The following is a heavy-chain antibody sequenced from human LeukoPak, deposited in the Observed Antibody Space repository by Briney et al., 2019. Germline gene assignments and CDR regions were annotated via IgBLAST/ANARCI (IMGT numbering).Heavy chain of an antibody. CDR2: IDYSGST. V-gene: IGHV4-39*07. Sequence: SETLSLTYTVSGGSISSSSYYWGWIRQPPGKGLEWIGSIDYSGSTYYNPSLKSRVTISVDTSKNQFSLKLSSVTAADTAVCYCARLAYYDSSGYSQWGQGTLVTVSS. CDR3: ARLAYYDSSGYSQ. CDR1: GGSISSSSYY. D-gene: IGHD3-22*01. J-gene: IGHJ4*02.